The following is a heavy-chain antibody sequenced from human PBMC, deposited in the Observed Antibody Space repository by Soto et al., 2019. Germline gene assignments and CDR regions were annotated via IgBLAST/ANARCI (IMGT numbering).Heavy chain of an antibody. J-gene: IGHJ5*02. CDR3: TTDQMTTFGGVFVQTGFAP. V-gene: IGHV3-15*01. Sequence: APGTGQEWVGRIKSQTDDRTTDYAAPVKGRFTISRDDSKNTLYLQINSLKTEDTAVYYCTTDQMTTFGGVFVQTGFAPWGQGTLVTVSS. D-gene: IGHD3-16*02. CDR2: IKSQTDDRTT.